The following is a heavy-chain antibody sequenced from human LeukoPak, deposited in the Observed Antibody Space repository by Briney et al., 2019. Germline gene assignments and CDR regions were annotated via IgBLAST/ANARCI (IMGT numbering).Heavy chain of an antibody. CDR1: GGTFSSYA. D-gene: IGHD6-19*01. V-gene: IGHV1-69*13. J-gene: IGHJ6*03. Sequence: GASVKVSCKASGGTFSSYAISWVRRAPGQGLEWMGGIIPIFGTANYAQKFQGRVTITADESTSTAYMELSSLRSEDAAVYYCARARAIAVAGYYYYYYMDVWGKGATVTVSS. CDR3: ARARAIAVAGYYYYYYMDV. CDR2: IIPIFGTA.